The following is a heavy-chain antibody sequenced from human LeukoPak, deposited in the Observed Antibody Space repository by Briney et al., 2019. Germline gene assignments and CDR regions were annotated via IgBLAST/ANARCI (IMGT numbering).Heavy chain of an antibody. Sequence: ASVKVSCKASGYTFTSYDINWVRQATGQGLEWMGWMNPNSGNTDYAQKFQGRVTITADESTSTAYMELSSLRSEDTAVYYCATTYYYDSSGYYMFDYWGQGTLVTVSS. J-gene: IGHJ4*02. CDR3: ATTYYYDSSGYYMFDY. V-gene: IGHV1-8*03. CDR1: GYTFTSYD. D-gene: IGHD3-22*01. CDR2: MNPNSGNT.